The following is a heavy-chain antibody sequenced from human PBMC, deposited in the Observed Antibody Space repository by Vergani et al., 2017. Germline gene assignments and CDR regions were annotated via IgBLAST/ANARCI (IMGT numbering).Heavy chain of an antibody. J-gene: IGHJ4*02. CDR2: IDYSGST. V-gene: IGHV4-59*01. D-gene: IGHD3-22*01. Sequence: QVQLQESGPGLVKPSETLSLTCTVSGGSISSYYWSWTREPPGKGLGWIVNIDYSGSTDYKPSLKSRVTISVDTSKNRFSLKLSTVTAADTAVYYCASSCPRYYEQPYFDYWGQGTLVTVSS. CDR1: GGSISSYY. CDR3: ASSCPRYYEQPYFDY.